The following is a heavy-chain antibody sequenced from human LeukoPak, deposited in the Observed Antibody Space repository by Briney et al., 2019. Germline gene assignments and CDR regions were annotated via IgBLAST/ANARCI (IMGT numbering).Heavy chain of an antibody. CDR2: IYYSGST. J-gene: IGHJ3*02. V-gene: IGHV4-59*08. CDR3: AVNSTKHAFDI. CDR1: GGSISSYY. D-gene: IGHD5/OR15-5a*01. Sequence: NSSETLSLTCTVSGGSISSYYWSWIRQPPGKGLEWIGSIYYSGSTNYNPSLKSRVTISVDTSKNQFSLKLSSVTAADTAVYYCAVNSTKHAFDIWGQGTSVTVSS.